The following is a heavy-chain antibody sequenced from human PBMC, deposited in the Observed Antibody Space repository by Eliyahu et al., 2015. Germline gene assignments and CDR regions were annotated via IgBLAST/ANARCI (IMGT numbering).Heavy chain of an antibody. J-gene: IGHJ5*02. CDR3: ARGLVARYSSSWYLRGSNWFDP. Sequence: QVQLQQWGAGLLKPSETLSLTCAVYGGSFSGYYWXWIRXPPGXGLEWIGEINHSGSTNYNPSLKSRVTISVDTSKNQFSLKLSSVTAADTAVYYCARGLVARYSSSWYLRGSNWFDPWGQGTLVTVSS. CDR2: INHSGST. V-gene: IGHV4-34*01. D-gene: IGHD6-13*01. CDR1: GGSFSGYY.